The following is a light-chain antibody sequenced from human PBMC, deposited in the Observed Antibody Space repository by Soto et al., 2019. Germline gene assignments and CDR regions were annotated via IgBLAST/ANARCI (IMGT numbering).Light chain of an antibody. V-gene: IGKV1-5*01. CDR2: AAS. CDR1: QSVSGW. J-gene: IGKJ1*01. Sequence: DIQMTQSPSTLSASVGDTVTVTCRASQSVSGWLDWYQQKPGEAPKLLIYAASALPRGVPSRFSGRGSGTKFTLTIASLQPDDLATYYCQQYETSSGTFGPGTKVDIK. CDR3: QQYETSSGT.